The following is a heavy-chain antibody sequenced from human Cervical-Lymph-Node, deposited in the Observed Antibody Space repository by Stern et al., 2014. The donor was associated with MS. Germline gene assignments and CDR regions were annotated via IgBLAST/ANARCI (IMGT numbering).Heavy chain of an antibody. D-gene: IGHD1-26*01. J-gene: IGHJ4*02. V-gene: IGHV3-33*01. CDR3: ARGDVELYYFDY. Sequence: QVQLLQPGGGVVQPGRSLRLSCAASGFTFSSYGMHWVRQAPGKGLEWVAVIWYDGSNKYYADSVKGRFTISRDNSKNTLYLQMNSLRAEDTAVYYCARGDVELYYFDYWGQGTLVTVSS. CDR1: GFTFSSYG. CDR2: IWYDGSNK.